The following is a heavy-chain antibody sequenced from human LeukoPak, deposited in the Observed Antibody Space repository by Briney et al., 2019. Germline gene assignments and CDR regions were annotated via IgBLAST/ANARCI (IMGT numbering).Heavy chain of an antibody. J-gene: IGHJ4*02. Sequence: KPSETLSLTCTVSGASISSPNYHWGWIRQPPGKALEWIGTIHYSGNTYYNPSLKSRLTISVDSSRNQFSLKLNSVTASDTAVYYCAAYGMSATDNWGQGALVTVSS. CDR2: IHYSGNT. CDR3: AAYGMSATDN. V-gene: IGHV4-39*01. CDR1: GASISSPNYH. D-gene: IGHD3-10*01.